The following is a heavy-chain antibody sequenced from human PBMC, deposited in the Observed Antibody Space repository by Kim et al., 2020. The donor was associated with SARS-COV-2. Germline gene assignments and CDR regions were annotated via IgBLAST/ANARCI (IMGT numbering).Heavy chain of an antibody. D-gene: IGHD3-3*01. J-gene: IGHJ6*02. Sequence: GGFLRLSCAASGFTFSSYWMHWVRQAPGKGLVWLSRINSDGRTTWYADSVKGRFTISRDNAKNTLYLQMNSLRAEDTAVYYCARDGYDFWSGPYYYGMDVWGQGTTVTVSS. CDR3: ARDGYDFWSGPYYYGMDV. CDR1: GFTFSSYW. CDR2: INSDGRTT. V-gene: IGHV3-74*01.